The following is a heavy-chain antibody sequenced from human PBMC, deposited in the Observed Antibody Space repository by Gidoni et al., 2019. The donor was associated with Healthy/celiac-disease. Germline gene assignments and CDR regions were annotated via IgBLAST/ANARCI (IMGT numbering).Heavy chain of an antibody. V-gene: IGHV3-23*01. CDR2: ISGSGGST. CDR1: GFTFSSYA. Sequence: EVQLLESGGGLVQPGGSLRLSCAPSGFTFSSYARRWGRQAPGKGLELVSAISGSGGSTYYAYSVKRRSTISRDNTKNSLYLQMNSLGAEDTAVYYCAKRGGSYFDYWGQGTLVTVSS. J-gene: IGHJ4*02. D-gene: IGHD2-15*01. CDR3: AKRGGSYFDY.